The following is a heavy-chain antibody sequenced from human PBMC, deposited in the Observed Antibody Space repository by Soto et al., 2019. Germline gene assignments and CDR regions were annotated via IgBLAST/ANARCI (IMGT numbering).Heavy chain of an antibody. Sequence: SETLSVISTADGGSTDSGEYYWSWIRQPPGKVLEWIGYVYYSGTTNHNPFLKSRVTLSLDKSKNQFSLKMNSVTAADTAVYSCARHVIVLSNCFD. CDR2: VYYSGTT. V-gene: IGHV4-61*08. CDR1: GGSTDSGEYY. D-gene: IGHD2-8*01. CDR3: ARHVIVLSNCFD. J-gene: IGHJ5*02.